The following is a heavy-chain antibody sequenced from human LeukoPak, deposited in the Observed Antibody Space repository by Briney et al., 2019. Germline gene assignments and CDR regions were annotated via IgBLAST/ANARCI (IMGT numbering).Heavy chain of an antibody. D-gene: IGHD5-24*01. J-gene: IGHJ4*02. CDR3: ARGAGYNYPYYFDY. CDR1: GFTVSSNY. Sequence: GGSLRLSCAASGFTVSSNYMNWVRQAPGKGLEWVSVIYGGGNIYYADSVKGRFTISRDNSKNTLYLQMNSLRAGDTAVYYCARGAGYNYPYYFDYWGQGTLVTVSS. CDR2: IYGGGNI. V-gene: IGHV3-53*01.